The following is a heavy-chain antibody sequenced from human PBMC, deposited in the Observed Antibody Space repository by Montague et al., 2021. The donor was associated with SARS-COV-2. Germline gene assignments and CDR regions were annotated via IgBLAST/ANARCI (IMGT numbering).Heavy chain of an antibody. J-gene: IGHJ6*02. CDR1: GGSISSSSYY. CDR2: IYYSGST. V-gene: IGHV4-39*01. D-gene: IGHD3-9*01. Sequence: SETLSLTCTVSGGSISSSSYYWGWIRQPPGQGLEWIGSIYYSGSTYYNPSLKSRVTISGDTSKNQFSLKLSSVTATDTAVYYCARKPVLQYFDWSSAAYGMDVWGQGTTVTVSS. CDR3: ARKPVLQYFDWSSAAYGMDV.